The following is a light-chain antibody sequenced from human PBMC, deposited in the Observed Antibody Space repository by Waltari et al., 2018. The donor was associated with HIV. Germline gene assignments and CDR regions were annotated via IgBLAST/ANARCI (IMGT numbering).Light chain of an antibody. J-gene: IGLJ2*01. Sequence: QSVLTLPPSASGAPWPRVTLPCSGSTPNLGRSTVTWYQQFSRAAPKLLIYADAQRPSGVPDRFSGSKSGTSASLVISGLQSEDEADYYCSTWDERLNGVVFGGGTRLTVV. CDR1: TPNLGRST. CDR3: STWDERLNGVV. CDR2: ADA. V-gene: IGLV1-44*01.